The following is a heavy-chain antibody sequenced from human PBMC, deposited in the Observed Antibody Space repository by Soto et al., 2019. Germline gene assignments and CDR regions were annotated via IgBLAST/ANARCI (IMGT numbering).Heavy chain of an antibody. D-gene: IGHD6-13*01. J-gene: IGHJ6*02. CDR3: AKDPGYSSTSSADRLGMDV. CDR2: ISYHGSNE. Sequence: QVQLVESGGGVVQPGRSLRLSCAASGFTFSDYGMHWVRQAPGKGLEWVALISYHGSNEHYADSVKGRFTISRDNSKNTLYLQMNSLRAEDTAVYYCAKDPGYSSTSSADRLGMDVWGQGTTVTVSS. V-gene: IGHV3-30*18. CDR1: GFTFSDYG.